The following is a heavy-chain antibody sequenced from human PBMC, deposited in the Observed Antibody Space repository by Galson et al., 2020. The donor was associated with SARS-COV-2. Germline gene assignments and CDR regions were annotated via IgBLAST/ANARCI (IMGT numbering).Heavy chain of an antibody. Sequence: GESLKISCAASEFSFSSNWMTWVRQAPGKGLEWVASMNRDGSERYYVDSVKGRFTIFRDTAEHSLYLQMNSLRVEDTATYYCARDGIWGQGTLVTVSS. CDR2: MNRDGSER. CDR3: ARDGI. J-gene: IGHJ4*02. CDR1: EFSFSSNW. V-gene: IGHV3-7*01. D-gene: IGHD1-26*01.